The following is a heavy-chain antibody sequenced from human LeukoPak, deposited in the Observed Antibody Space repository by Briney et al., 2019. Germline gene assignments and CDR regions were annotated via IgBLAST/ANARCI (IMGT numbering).Heavy chain of an antibody. CDR2: TYYRSKWYN. CDR1: GDSVSSNSAA. D-gene: IGHD2-2*01. J-gene: IGHJ4*02. Sequence: SQTLSLTCAISGDSVSSNSAAWNWIRQSPSRGLEWLGRTYYRSKWYNDYAVSVKSRITINPDTSKNQFSLQLNSVTPDDTAVYYCAREEDCSITSCYATVYFDYWGQGTLVTVSS. CDR3: AREEDCSITSCYATVYFDY. V-gene: IGHV6-1*01.